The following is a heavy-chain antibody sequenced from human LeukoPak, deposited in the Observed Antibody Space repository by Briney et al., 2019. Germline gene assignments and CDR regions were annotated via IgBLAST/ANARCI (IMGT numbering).Heavy chain of an antibody. Sequence: PGGSLRLSCAASGFTFSSYGMHWVRQAPGKGLEWVAVTWYDGRNNYYAASVKGRFTISRDDSKTTAYLLMNSLRAEDTAVYYCAREVAPLYFHYGMDVWGEGTTVTVSS. D-gene: IGHD2-21*01. V-gene: IGHV3-33*01. J-gene: IGHJ6*01. CDR3: AREVAPLYFHYGMDV. CDR2: TWYDGRNN. CDR1: GFTFSSYG.